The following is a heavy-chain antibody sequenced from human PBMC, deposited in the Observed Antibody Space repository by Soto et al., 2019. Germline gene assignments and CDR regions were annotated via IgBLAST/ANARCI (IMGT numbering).Heavy chain of an antibody. J-gene: IGHJ4*02. V-gene: IGHV3-7*03. CDR1: GFTFSSNW. CDR2: IKQDGSEK. CDR3: ARDLGYCSGGTCYTVLDY. Sequence: PGGSLRLSCAASGFTFSSNWMNWVRQAPGKGPEWVANIKQDGSEKYYVDSVKGRFTISRDNAENSLLLQMNGLRVEDTAVYYCARDLGYCSGGTCYTVLDYWGQGALVTVSS. D-gene: IGHD2-15*01.